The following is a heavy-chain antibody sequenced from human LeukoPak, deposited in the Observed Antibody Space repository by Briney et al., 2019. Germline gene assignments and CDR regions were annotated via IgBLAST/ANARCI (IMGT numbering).Heavy chain of an antibody. CDR1: GFTFSAYT. D-gene: IGHD3-22*01. CDR2: ITFDGGDT. J-gene: IGHJ4*02. V-gene: IGHV3-30-3*01. Sequence: PGGSLRLSCAASGFTFSAYTIHWVRQAPGKGLEWVALITFDGGDTYYADSVRGRFTISRDNSKNTLYLQVNSLRAEDTAVYYCAKGRWFNYDSSGYIDYWGQGTLVTVSS. CDR3: AKGRWFNYDSSGYIDY.